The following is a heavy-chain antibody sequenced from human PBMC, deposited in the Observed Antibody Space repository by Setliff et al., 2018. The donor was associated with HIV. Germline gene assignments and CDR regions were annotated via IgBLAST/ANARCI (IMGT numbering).Heavy chain of an antibody. V-gene: IGHV4-34*01. Sequence: SETLSLTSAIYGGSFSGNSWSWIRQRPGKGLEWIGEINYSGTTNHNPFLKSRVTISVDTSKKQFSLKLNSVTAADSAVYFCAGEIAPAARLPNVGGPPPPGYYHYMDVWGKGTTVTGSS. CDR3: AGEIAPAARLPNVGGPPPPGYYHYMDV. CDR1: GGSFSGNS. J-gene: IGHJ6*03. CDR2: INYSGTT. D-gene: IGHD2-8*01.